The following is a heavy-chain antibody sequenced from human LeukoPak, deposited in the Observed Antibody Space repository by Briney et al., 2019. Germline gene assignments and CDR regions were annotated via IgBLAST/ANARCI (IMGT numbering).Heavy chain of an antibody. CDR1: GGSISSSSYY. Sequence: SETLSLTCTVSGGSISSSSYYWGWIRQPPGKGLEWIGYIYYSGDTKYNPSLRSRVTISIDTSKNQFSLKLSSVTAADTAVYYCARLIQSGDYPFSYYYMDVWGTGTTVTVSS. CDR3: ARLIQSGDYPFSYYYMDV. V-gene: IGHV4-61*05. D-gene: IGHD4-11*01. J-gene: IGHJ6*03. CDR2: IYYSGDT.